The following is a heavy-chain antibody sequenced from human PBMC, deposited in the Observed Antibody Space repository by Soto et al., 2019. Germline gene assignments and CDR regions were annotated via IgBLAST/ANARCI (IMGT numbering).Heavy chain of an antibody. D-gene: IGHD3-10*01. CDR3: ASQYYYGAGSYLDDMDV. Sequence: EVQLLESGGGLVQPGGPLRLSCAASGFTFPTFAMTWFRQPPGKGLEWISAISGRGDSTYFADSVRGRFTISRDNSKNTLYLQMSSLRAEDTAVYYCASQYYYGAGSYLDDMDVWGQGTTVTVSS. V-gene: IGHV3-23*01. CDR2: ISGRGDST. J-gene: IGHJ6*02. CDR1: GFTFPTFA.